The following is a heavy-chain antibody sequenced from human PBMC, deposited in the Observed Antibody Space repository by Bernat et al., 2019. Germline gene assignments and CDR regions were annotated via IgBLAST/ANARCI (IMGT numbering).Heavy chain of an antibody. CDR1: GFTFSNAW. Sequence: EVQLVESGGGLVKPGGSLRLSCAASGFTFSNAWMSWVRQAPGKGLEWVGRIKSKTDGGTTDYAAPVKGRFTISRDDSKNTLYLQMNSLKTEDTAVYYCATDNYKYSWGCYRQNEQLDYWGQGTLVTVSS. CDR2: IKSKTDGGTT. CDR3: ATDNYKYSWGCYRQNEQLDY. D-gene: IGHD3-16*02. J-gene: IGHJ4*02. V-gene: IGHV3-15*01.